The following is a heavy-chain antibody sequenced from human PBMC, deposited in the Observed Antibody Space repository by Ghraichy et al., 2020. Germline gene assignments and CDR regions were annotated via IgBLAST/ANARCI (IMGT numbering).Heavy chain of an antibody. J-gene: IGHJ5*02. CDR3: ARDLGSSAGFDP. V-gene: IGHV4-59*01. Sequence: SETLSLTCSVSGGSITSYHWSWIRQPPGKGLEWIGYIYYSGSTNYNPSLKSRVTISVDTSKNQFSLKLSSVTAADTAVYYCARDLGSSAGFDPWGQGTLVTVSS. CDR1: GGSITSYH. D-gene: IGHD6-6*01. CDR2: IYYSGST.